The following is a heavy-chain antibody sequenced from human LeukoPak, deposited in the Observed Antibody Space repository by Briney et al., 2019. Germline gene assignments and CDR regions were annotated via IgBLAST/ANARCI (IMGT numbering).Heavy chain of an antibody. CDR3: AKGSDIFGYNA. J-gene: IGHJ5*02. V-gene: IGHV3-23*01. D-gene: IGHD5-18*01. Sequence: GGSLRLSCAASGFTFSSYAMSWVRQAPGKGLEWVSAISGGGDSTFYADSVKGRFTISRDNSKNTLYLQMSSLRAEDTAIYYCAKGSDIFGYNAWGQGTLVTVSS. CDR2: ISGGGDST. CDR1: GFTFSSYA.